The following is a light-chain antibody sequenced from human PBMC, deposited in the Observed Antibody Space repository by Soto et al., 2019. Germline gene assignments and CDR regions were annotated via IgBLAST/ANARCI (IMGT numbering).Light chain of an antibody. Sequence: ETVLTQSPATLSVSPGERPTLSCRASQSVSSNLAWYQQKPGQAPMLLIYDASTRATGIPARFSGSGSGTEFTLTISSLQSEDFAVYYCQQYNTWPLTFGPGTKVDIK. V-gene: IGKV3-15*01. J-gene: IGKJ3*01. CDR2: DAS. CDR1: QSVSSN. CDR3: QQYNTWPLT.